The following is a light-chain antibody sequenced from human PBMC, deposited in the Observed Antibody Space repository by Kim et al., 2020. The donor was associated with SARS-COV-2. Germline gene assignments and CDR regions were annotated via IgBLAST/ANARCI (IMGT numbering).Light chain of an antibody. J-gene: IGKJ1*01. CDR2: GAS. CDR3: QQYEDWPLT. V-gene: IGKV3-15*01. Sequence: ETELTQSPVTLSVSPGESATLSCRASQSVFGKLAWYQQKVGQAPRLLLYGASTRATGIPARFSGSGSGTEFTLTINSLQSEDSAVYYCQQYEDWPLTFGQGTKVDIK. CDR1: QSVFGK.